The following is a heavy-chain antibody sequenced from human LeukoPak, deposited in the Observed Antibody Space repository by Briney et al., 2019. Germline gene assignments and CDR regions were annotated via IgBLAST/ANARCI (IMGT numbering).Heavy chain of an antibody. D-gene: IGHD3-9*01. J-gene: IGHJ4*02. CDR1: GYTFTGYY. CDR3: ARADILTGYHLDY. V-gene: IGHV1-2*04. CDR2: INPNSGGT. Sequence: ASVKVSCKASGYTFTGYYMHWARQAPGQGLEWMGWINPNSGGTNYAQKFQGWVTMTRDTSISTAYMELSRLRSDDTAVYYCARADILTGYHLDYWGRGTLVTVSS.